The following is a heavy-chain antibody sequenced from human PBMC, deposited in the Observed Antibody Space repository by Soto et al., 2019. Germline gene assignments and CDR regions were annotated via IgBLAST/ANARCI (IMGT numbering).Heavy chain of an antibody. CDR2: ISSSSSTI. CDR3: AGEADYLNWFDP. V-gene: IGHV3-48*01. CDR1: GFTFSSYS. D-gene: IGHD4-17*01. J-gene: IGHJ5*02. Sequence: EVQLVESGGGLVQPGGSLRLSCAASGFTFSSYSMNWVRQAPGKGLEWVSYISSSSSTIYYADSVKGRFTISRDNAKNSLYLQMNSLRAEDTAVYYCAGEADYLNWFDPWGQGALVTVSS.